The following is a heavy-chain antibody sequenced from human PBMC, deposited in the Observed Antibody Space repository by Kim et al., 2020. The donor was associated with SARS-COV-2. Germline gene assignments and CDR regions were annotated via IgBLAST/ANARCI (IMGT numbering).Heavy chain of an antibody. J-gene: IGHJ4*02. D-gene: IGHD2-15*01. CDR1: GGTFSSYA. CDR2: IIPISGTA. V-gene: IGHV1-69*13. CDR3: ASAVYCSGGSCYSGVDY. Sequence: SVKVSCKASGGTFSSYAISWVRQAPGQGLEWMGGIIPISGTANYAQKFQGRVTITADEPTSTAYMELSSLRSEDTAVYYCASAVYCSGGSCYSGVDYWGQGTLVTVSS.